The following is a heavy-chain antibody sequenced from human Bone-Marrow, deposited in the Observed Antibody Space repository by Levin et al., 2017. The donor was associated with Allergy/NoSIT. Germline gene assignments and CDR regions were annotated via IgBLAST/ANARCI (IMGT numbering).Heavy chain of an antibody. D-gene: IGHD3-10*01. CDR1: GFTFSSYA. J-gene: IGHJ5*02. Sequence: PGGSLRLSCAASGFTFSSYAMSWVRQAPGKGLEWVSAISGSGGSTYYADSVKGRFTISRDNSKNTLYLQMNSLRAEDTAVYYCAKYCRKELWFSYNWFDPWGQGTLVTVSS. V-gene: IGHV3-23*01. CDR3: AKYCRKELWFSYNWFDP. CDR2: ISGSGGST.